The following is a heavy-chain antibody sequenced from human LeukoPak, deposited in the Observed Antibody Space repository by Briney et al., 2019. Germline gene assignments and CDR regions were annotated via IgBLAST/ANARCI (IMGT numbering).Heavy chain of an antibody. D-gene: IGHD1-14*01. CDR1: GFTFSSYW. CDR2: INSDGSST. CDR3: ANHPITEEYFQH. J-gene: IGHJ1*01. V-gene: IGHV3-74*01. Sequence: GGSLRLSCAASGFTFSSYWMHWVRQAPGKGLVWVSRINSDGSSTSYADSVKGRFTISRDNSKNTLYLQMNSLRAEDTAVYYCANHPITEEYFQHWGQGTLVTVSS.